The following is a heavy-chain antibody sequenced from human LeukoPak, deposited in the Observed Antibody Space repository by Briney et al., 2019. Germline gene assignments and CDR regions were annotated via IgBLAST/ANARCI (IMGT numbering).Heavy chain of an antibody. V-gene: IGHV3-48*02. CDR3: ARKIGYSYGYEYYYYGMDV. D-gene: IGHD5-18*01. CDR1: GFTFSSYS. CDR2: ISSSSSTI. Sequence: GGSLRLSCAASGFTFSSYSMNWVRQAPGKGLEWVLYISSSSSTIYYADSVKGRFTISRDNAKNSLYLQMNSLRDEDTAVYYCARKIGYSYGYEYYYYGMDVWGQGTTVTVSS. J-gene: IGHJ6*02.